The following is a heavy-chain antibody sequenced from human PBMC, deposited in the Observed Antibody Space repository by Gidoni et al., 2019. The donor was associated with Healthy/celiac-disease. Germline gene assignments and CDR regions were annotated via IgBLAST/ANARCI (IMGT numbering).Heavy chain of an antibody. CDR1: GYTFTSYY. J-gene: IGHJ4*02. V-gene: IGHV1-46*01. CDR3: ARLFIGYCSGGSCYPDDY. D-gene: IGHD2-15*01. CDR2: INPSGGST. Sequence: QVQLVQSGAEVKTPGASVKVSCKASGYTFTSYYMHWVRQAPGQGLEWMGIINPSGGSTSYAQKFQGRVTMTRDTSTSTVYMELSSLRSEDTAVYYCARLFIGYCSGGSCYPDDYWGQGTLVTVSS.